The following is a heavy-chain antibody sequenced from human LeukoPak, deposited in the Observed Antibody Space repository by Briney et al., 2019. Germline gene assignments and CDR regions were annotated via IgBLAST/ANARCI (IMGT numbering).Heavy chain of an antibody. D-gene: IGHD2-15*01. CDR2: ISAYNGNT. CDR1: GYTFTSYR. Sequence: GASVKVSCKASGYTFTSYRISGVRQAPGQGLEWMGWISAYNGNTNYAQKFQGRVTMTTDTSTSTDYMELSSLRSEDTAVYYCARDNSVGDAAWWFDPWGQGTLVTVSS. J-gene: IGHJ5*02. CDR3: ARDNSVGDAAWWFDP. V-gene: IGHV1-18*01.